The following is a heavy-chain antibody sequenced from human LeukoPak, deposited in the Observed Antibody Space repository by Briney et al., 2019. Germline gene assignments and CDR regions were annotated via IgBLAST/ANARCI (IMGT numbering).Heavy chain of an antibody. V-gene: IGHV3-53*01. D-gene: IGHD4-17*01. CDR2: IYSGGTT. Sequence: GGSLRLSCAASGFTFSDYYMNWIRQAPGKGLEWVSVIYSGGTTYYADSVKGRFTISRDNSNNTLYLQMNSLRAEDTAVYYCARGPVTRFEIWGQGTMVTVSS. CDR3: ARGPVTRFEI. CDR1: GFTFSDYY. J-gene: IGHJ3*02.